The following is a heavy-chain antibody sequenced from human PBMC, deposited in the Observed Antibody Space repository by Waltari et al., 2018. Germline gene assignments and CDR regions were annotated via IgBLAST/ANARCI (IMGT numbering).Heavy chain of an antibody. CDR3: ARRRGRGGATNWYFDL. CDR2: IYYSGST. V-gene: IGHV4-39*01. Sequence: QLQLQESGPGLVKPSETLSLTCTVPGGSISSSSYYWGWIRQPPGKGLEWIGSIYYSGSTYYNPSLKSRVTISVDTSKNQFSLKLSSVTAADTAVYYCARRRGRGGATNWYFDLWGRGTLVTVSS. J-gene: IGHJ2*01. D-gene: IGHD1-26*01. CDR1: GGSISSSSYY.